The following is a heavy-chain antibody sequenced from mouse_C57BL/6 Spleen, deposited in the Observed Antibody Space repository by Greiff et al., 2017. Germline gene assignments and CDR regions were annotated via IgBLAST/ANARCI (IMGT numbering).Heavy chain of an antibody. CDR2: IRNKANGYTT. J-gene: IGHJ2*01. CDR1: GFTFTDYY. CDR3: ARSRLDYSCDY. D-gene: IGHD2-4*01. V-gene: IGHV7-3*01. Sequence: EVQGVESGGGLVQPGGSLSLSCAASGFTFTDYYMSWVRQPPGKALEWLGFIRNKANGYTTEYRASVQGRFTISRDNSQSILYLQMNALRAEDSATYYCARSRLDYSCDYWGQGATRTVSS.